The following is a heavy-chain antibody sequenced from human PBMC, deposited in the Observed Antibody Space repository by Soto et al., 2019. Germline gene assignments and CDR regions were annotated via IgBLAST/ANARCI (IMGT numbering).Heavy chain of an antibody. Sequence: QVQLVQSGAEVKKPGSSVKVSCKASGGTFSSYTISWVRQAPGQGLEWMGRIIPILGIANYAQKFQGRVTITADKSTSTAYMELSSLRSEDTAVYYCARECGRTHYYYYYGMDVWGQGTTVTISS. CDR1: GGTFSSYT. CDR2: IIPILGIA. CDR3: ARECGRTHYYYYYGMDV. J-gene: IGHJ6*02. D-gene: IGHD2-21*01. V-gene: IGHV1-69*08.